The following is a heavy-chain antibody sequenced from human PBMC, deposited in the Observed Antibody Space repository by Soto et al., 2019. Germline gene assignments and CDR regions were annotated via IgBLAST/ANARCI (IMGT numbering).Heavy chain of an antibody. Sequence: GGSLRLSCAASGFTFSSYAMSWVRQAPGKGLEWVSAISGSGGSTYYADSVKGRFTISRDNSKNTLYLQMNSLRAEDTAVYYCAMGSHLFRGPNPYYYYYGMDVWGQGTTVTVSS. CDR2: ISGSGGST. CDR1: GFTFSSYA. V-gene: IGHV3-23*01. CDR3: AMGSHLFRGPNPYYYYYGMDV. J-gene: IGHJ6*02. D-gene: IGHD3-10*01.